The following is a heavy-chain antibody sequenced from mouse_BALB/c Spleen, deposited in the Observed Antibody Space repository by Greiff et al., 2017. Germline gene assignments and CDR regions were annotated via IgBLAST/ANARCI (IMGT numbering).Heavy chain of an antibody. CDR3: ARIRYDGDYYAMDY. J-gene: IGHJ4*01. Sequence: EVKLMESGPSLVKPSQTLSLTCSVTGDSITSGYWNWIRKFPGNKLEYMGYISYSGSTYYNPSLKSRISITRDTSKNQYYLQLNSVTTEDTATYYCARIRYDGDYYAMDYWGQGTSVTVSS. D-gene: IGHD2-14*01. V-gene: IGHV3-8*02. CDR2: ISYSGST. CDR1: GDSITSGY.